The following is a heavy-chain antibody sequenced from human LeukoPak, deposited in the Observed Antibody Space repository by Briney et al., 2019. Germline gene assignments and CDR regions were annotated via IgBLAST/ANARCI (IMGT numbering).Heavy chain of an antibody. J-gene: IGHJ6*03. CDR2: IDARSGIT. D-gene: IGHD3-10*01. CDR3: ARRGPAMVRGVSDYYYYMDV. CDR1: GFTFTIFG. Sequence: GGSRRLSCAASGFTFTIFGFNWVRQAPGKVPEWVSYIDARSGITYYADSVQGRFTISRDNAQESVFLQMNSLRADDTAVYYCARRGPAMVRGVSDYYYYMDVWGKGTTVTVSS. V-gene: IGHV3-48*01.